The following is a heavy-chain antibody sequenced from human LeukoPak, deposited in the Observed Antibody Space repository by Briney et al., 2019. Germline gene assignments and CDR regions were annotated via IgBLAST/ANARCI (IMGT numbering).Heavy chain of an antibody. V-gene: IGHV4-4*07. CDR3: ARDFLLQSEGLFDY. D-gene: IGHD4-11*01. Sequence: PSETLSLTCTVSGGSISSYYWSWIRQPAGKGLEWIGRFYISASTNYNRYLKRRVTMSVDTSKNQFYLRLNSVTAADTAVYYCARDFLLQSEGLFDYWGPGNL. CDR1: GGSISSYY. J-gene: IGHJ4*03. CDR2: FYISAST.